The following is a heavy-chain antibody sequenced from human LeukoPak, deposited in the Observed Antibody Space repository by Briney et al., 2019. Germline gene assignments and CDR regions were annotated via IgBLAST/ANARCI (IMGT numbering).Heavy chain of an antibody. CDR3: ARVLLRGGVLGMDV. J-gene: IGHJ6*02. CDR2: IIPIFGTA. D-gene: IGHD2-8*01. CDR1: GGTFSSYA. V-gene: IGHV1-69*13. Sequence: GASVKVSCKASGGTFSSYAISWVRQAPGQGLEWMGGIIPIFGTANYAQKFQGRVTITADESTSTAYMELSSLRSEDTAVYYCARVLLRGGVLGMDVWGQGTTVTVSS.